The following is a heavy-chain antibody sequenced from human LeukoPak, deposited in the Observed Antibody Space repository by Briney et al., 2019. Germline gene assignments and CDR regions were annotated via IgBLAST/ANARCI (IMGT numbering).Heavy chain of an antibody. CDR1: GFTFSSYE. J-gene: IGHJ3*02. Sequence: GGSLRLSCAASGFTFSSYEMNWVRQAPGKGLEWVSYISSSGSTIYYADSVKGRFTISRDNSKNTLYLQMNSLRAENTALYYCARVNTVCAFDIWGQGTMVTVSS. CDR3: ARVNTVCAFDI. V-gene: IGHV3-48*03. D-gene: IGHD4-17*01. CDR2: ISSSGSTI.